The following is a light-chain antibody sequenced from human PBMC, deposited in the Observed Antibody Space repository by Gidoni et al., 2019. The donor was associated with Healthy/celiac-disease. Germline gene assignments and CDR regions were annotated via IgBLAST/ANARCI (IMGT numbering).Light chain of an antibody. J-gene: IGLJ2*01. V-gene: IGLV1-51*01. CDR2: DNN. CDR3: GTWDSSLSAGV. Sequence: QSVLTQPPSVSAPPGQKVTISCSGSSSNIGNNYVSWDQQLPGTAPKLLIYDNNKRPSGIPDRFSGSKSGTSATLGITGLQTGDEADYYCGTWDSSLSAGVFGGGTKLTVL. CDR1: SSNIGNNY.